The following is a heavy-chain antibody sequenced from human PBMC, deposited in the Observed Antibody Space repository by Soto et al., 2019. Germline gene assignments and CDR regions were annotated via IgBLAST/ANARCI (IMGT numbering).Heavy chain of an antibody. CDR1: VYTLTELS. CDR2: FDPEDGET. D-gene: IGHD1-20*01. J-gene: IGHJ3*02. V-gene: IGHV1-24*01. Sequence: GASGKVSCKVSVYTLTELSMHWVRQAPGKGLEWMGGFDPEDGETIYAQKLQGRVTMTEDTSTDTAYMELSSLRSEDTAVYYCATLPEDGITGTTSGDDAFDIWGQGTMVTVSS. CDR3: ATLPEDGITGTTSGDDAFDI.